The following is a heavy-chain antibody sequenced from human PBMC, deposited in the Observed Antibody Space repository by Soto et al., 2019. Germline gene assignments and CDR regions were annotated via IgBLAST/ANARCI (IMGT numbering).Heavy chain of an antibody. V-gene: IGHV4-4*02. Sequence: LSLTCAVSGGSITSNNWWTWVRQPPGQGLEWIGEIYRTGSTNYNPSLKSRVTISLDKSENQFSLKVTSLTAADTAVYYCASRDPGTSVDYWGQGTLVTVSS. CDR1: GGSITSNNW. CDR3: ASRDPGTSVDY. CDR2: IYRTGST. J-gene: IGHJ4*02. D-gene: IGHD1-7*01.